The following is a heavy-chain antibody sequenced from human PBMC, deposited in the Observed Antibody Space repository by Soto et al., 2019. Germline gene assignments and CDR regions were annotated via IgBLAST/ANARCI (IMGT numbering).Heavy chain of an antibody. J-gene: IGHJ4*02. Sequence: ASVKVSCKASGGTFSSYAISWVRQAPGQGLEWMGGIIPIFGTTNYAQKFQGRVTITADESTSTAYMELSSLRSEDTAVYYCARVNYGPPDYWGQGTLVTVSS. V-gene: IGHV1-69*13. CDR3: ARVNYGPPDY. CDR1: GGTFSSYA. CDR2: IIPIFGTT. D-gene: IGHD1-7*01.